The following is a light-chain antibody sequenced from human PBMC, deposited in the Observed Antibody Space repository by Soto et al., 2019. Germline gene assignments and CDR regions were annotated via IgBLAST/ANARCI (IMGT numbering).Light chain of an antibody. Sequence: QSALTQPASMSGSDGQSITISCTGSSGDVGGYNYVSWYQQHPGKAPKLIIYEVSNRPSGVSNRFSGSKSGNTASLTISGLQADDEADYHCSSYTRTSTHYVFGTGTKVTVL. CDR2: EVS. V-gene: IGLV2-14*01. J-gene: IGLJ1*01. CDR1: SGDVGGYNY. CDR3: SSYTRTSTHYV.